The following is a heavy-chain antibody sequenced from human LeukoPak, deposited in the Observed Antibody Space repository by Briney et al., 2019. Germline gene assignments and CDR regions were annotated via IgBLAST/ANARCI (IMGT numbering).Heavy chain of an antibody. CDR1: GFTFRSFA. CDR3: AKDPRAGSGWGSFDY. Sequence: GGSLRLSCSASGFTFRSFAMGWVRQVQGKGREWVSGTSGSGDSNYYTDPGKGRFSSTRDNSKNTLWLPINSLKDGHTAVDNCAKDPRAGSGWGSFDYWGQGTLVTVSS. CDR2: TSGSGDSN. J-gene: IGHJ4*02. D-gene: IGHD6-19*01. V-gene: IGHV3-23*01.